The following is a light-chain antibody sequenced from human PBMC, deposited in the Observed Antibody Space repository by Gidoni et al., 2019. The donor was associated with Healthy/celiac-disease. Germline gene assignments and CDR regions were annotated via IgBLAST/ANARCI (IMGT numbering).Light chain of an antibody. CDR1: QRVSSSY. CDR3: QQYGSPWT. J-gene: IGKJ1*01. CDR2: GAS. V-gene: IGKV3-20*01. Sequence: DIVLTQSAGTLSLSPGERATLSCRASQRVSSSYLAWYQQKPGQAPRLLIYGASSRATGIPDRFSGSGSGTDFTLTISRLEPEDFAVYYCQQYGSPWTFGQGTKVEIK.